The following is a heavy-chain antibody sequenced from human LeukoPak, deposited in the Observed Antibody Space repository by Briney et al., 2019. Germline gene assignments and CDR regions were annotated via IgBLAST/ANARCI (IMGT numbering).Heavy chain of an antibody. J-gene: IGHJ4*02. Sequence: GGSLRLSCAASGFTFSNYGMAWVRQAPGKGLEWVSGISDTGDSAYYADSVRGRFTISRDSSKNTLYLQMNSVRAEDTAVYYCAKDQPTAYFDYWGQGSLVTVSS. CDR2: ISDTGDSA. D-gene: IGHD2-2*01. CDR3: AKDQPTAYFDY. V-gene: IGHV3-23*01. CDR1: GFTFSNYG.